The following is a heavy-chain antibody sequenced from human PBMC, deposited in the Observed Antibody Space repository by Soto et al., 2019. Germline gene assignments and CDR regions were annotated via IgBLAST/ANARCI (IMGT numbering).Heavy chain of an antibody. CDR2: ISYDGSNK. J-gene: IGHJ4*02. Sequence: GGSLRLSCAGSGFSFSGYAMHWVRQAPGKGLEWVAVISYDGSNKYYTDSVKGRFTISRDNAKSTMYLQMNSLRAEDAAVFSRETSHASTGYYHFDHWGQGTLVTVSS. D-gene: IGHD3-9*01. V-gene: IGHV3-30-3*01. CDR1: GFSFSGYA. CDR3: ETSHASTGYYHFDH.